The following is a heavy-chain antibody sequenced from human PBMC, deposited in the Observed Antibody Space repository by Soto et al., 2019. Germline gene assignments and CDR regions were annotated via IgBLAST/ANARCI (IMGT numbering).Heavy chain of an antibody. V-gene: IGHV1-18*01. CDR3: ARVLPVDYYYNAMDV. Sequence: QVQLVQSGPEGKKPGASVKVSCKASGYTFTTYGISWVRQAPGQGLEWMGWVSGFNDNTDFALEGRVTMTTDTSTSTASMELRRLTSDGTAVYYCARVLPVDYYYNAMDVWGQGTTVTVSS. J-gene: IGHJ6*02. D-gene: IGHD5-18*01. CDR1: GYTFTTYG. CDR2: VSGFNDNT.